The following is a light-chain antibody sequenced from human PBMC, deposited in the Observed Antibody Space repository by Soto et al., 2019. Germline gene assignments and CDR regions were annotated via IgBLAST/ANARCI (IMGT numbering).Light chain of an antibody. CDR1: KSVNSNC. CDR2: GAS. Sequence: EIVLTQSPDILSLSPGERATLSCRASKSVNSNCLAWFQQHPGQPPRLLIFGASSRAIGIPDRFSGSGTETDFTLSITRLEPEDFGVYYCQQYGRSPFNFGQGTRLEIK. J-gene: IGKJ5*01. V-gene: IGKV3-20*01. CDR3: QQYGRSPFN.